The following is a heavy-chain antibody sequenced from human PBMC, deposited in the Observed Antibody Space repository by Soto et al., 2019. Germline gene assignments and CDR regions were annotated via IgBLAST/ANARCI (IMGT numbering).Heavy chain of an antibody. J-gene: IGHJ4*02. Sequence: QEQLVESGGGVVQPGRSLRLSCTASGFSFSTYAMHWVRQAPGKGLEWVALISFDGTNKYYADSVKGRFTISRDNSKTTLYLQMNSLRAEDTAVFYCARDLGAVVTPGAFDFWGQGTLVTVSS. CDR2: ISFDGTNK. V-gene: IGHV3-30-3*01. CDR1: GFSFSTYA. D-gene: IGHD2-21*02. CDR3: ARDLGAVVTPGAFDF.